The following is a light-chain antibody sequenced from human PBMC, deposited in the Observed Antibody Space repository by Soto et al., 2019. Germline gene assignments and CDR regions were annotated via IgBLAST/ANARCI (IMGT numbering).Light chain of an antibody. J-gene: IGLJ2*01. CDR2: RNN. Sequence: QSVLTQPPSASATPGQRVTISCSGSSSNIGSNYVYWYHQLPGTAPKLVIYRNNQRPSGVPDRISGSQSGTSASLAISGLRSEDEADYYCAAWHDRLSGLVFGRGTKLTDL. V-gene: IGLV1-47*01. CDR3: AAWHDRLSGLV. CDR1: SSNIGSNY.